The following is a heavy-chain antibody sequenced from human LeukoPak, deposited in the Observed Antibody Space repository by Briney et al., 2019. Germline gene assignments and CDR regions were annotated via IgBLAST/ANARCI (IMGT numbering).Heavy chain of an antibody. V-gene: IGHV1-2*02. J-gene: IGHJ4*02. CDR2: INPNSGGT. D-gene: IGHD3-3*01. Sequence: ASVKVSCKASGYTFTGYYMHWVRQAPGQGLEWMGWINPNSGGTNYAQKFQGRVTMTRDTSISTAYMELSRLRSDDTAVYYCARESRITIFGVVDGEFDYWGQGTLVTVSS. CDR3: ARESRITIFGVVDGEFDY. CDR1: GYTFTGYY.